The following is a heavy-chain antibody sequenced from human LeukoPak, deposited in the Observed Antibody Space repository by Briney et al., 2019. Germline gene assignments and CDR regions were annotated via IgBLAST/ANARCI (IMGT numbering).Heavy chain of an antibody. CDR1: GYSFTSYW. Sequence: GESLKISCKGSGYSFTSYWIGWVRQMPGKGLEWMGIIYPGDSDTRYSPSFQGQVTISADKSISTAYLQWSSLKASDTAMYYCARQDTAYCGGDCYPGDAFDIWGQGTMVTVSS. J-gene: IGHJ3*02. CDR2: IYPGDSDT. D-gene: IGHD2-21*01. V-gene: IGHV5-51*01. CDR3: ARQDTAYCGGDCYPGDAFDI.